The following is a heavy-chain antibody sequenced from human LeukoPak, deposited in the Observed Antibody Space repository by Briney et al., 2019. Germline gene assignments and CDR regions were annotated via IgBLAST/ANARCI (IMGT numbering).Heavy chain of an antibody. J-gene: IGHJ4*02. CDR2: IRSKAYGGTT. D-gene: IGHD3-10*01. CDR3: TRPGPYYGSGSYNY. CDR1: GFTFGDYA. V-gene: IGHV3-49*03. Sequence: GRSLRLSCTASGFTFGDYAMSWFRQAPGKGLEWVGFIRSKAYGGTTEYAASVKGRFTISRDDSKSIAYLQMNSLKTEDTAVYYCTRPGPYYGSGSYNYWGQGTLVTVFS.